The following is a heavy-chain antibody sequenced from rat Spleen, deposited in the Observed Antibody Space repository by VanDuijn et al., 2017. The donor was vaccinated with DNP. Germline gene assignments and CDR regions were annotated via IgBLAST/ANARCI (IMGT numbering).Heavy chain of an antibody. CDR1: EFTFSDYN. D-gene: IGHD1-10*01. CDR3: TKANNNWDWYFDF. Sequence: EVQLVESGGGLVQPGRSLKLSCAASEFTFSDYNMAWVRQAPKKGLEWVATISYDGSSTYYRDSVKGRFTISRDNAKSTLDLQMESLRSEDTATYYCTKANNNWDWYFDFWGPGTMVTVSS. CDR2: ISYDGSST. V-gene: IGHV5-7*01. J-gene: IGHJ1*01.